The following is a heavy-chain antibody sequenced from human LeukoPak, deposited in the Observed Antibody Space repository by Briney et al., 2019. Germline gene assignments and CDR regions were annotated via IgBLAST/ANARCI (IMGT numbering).Heavy chain of an antibody. CDR3: ARDGNQYYDFWSGYYRADYYYYYYMDV. Sequence: GGSLRLSCAASGFTFSSYAMHWVRQAPGKGLEWVAVISYDGSNKYYADSVKGRFTISRDNSKNTLYLQMNSLRAEDTAVYYCARDGNQYYDFWSGYYRADYYYYYYMDVWGKGTTVTVSS. D-gene: IGHD3-3*01. J-gene: IGHJ6*03. V-gene: IGHV3-30*04. CDR2: ISYDGSNK. CDR1: GFTFSSYA.